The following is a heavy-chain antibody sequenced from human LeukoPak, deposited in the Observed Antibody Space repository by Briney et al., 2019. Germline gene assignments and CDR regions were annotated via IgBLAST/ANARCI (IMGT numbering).Heavy chain of an antibody. Sequence: PGGSLRLSCEASGFTFSTYAMSWVRQAPGKGPEWVSVISGNGGSIDYADSVKGRFTISRDNSKNTLYLQMNNLRAEGTVIYYCARTRGYGDYDYYYMDVWGKGTTVTVSS. D-gene: IGHD5-12*01. J-gene: IGHJ6*03. CDR3: ARTRGYGDYDYYYMDV. CDR2: ISGNGGSI. CDR1: GFTFSTYA. V-gene: IGHV3-23*01.